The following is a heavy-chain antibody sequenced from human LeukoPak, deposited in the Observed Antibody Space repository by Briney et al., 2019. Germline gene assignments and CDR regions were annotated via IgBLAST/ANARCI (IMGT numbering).Heavy chain of an antibody. J-gene: IGHJ3*02. CDR2: ISAYNGNT. V-gene: IGHV1-18*04. CDR3: ARLELTMVRGVIGAFDI. D-gene: IGHD3-10*01. Sequence: ASVKVSCKASGYTFTSYGISWVRQAPGQGFEWMGWISAYNGNTNYAQKLQGRVTMTTDTSTSTAYMELRSLRSDDTAVYYCARLELTMVRGVIGAFDIWGQGTMVTVSS. CDR1: GYTFTSYG.